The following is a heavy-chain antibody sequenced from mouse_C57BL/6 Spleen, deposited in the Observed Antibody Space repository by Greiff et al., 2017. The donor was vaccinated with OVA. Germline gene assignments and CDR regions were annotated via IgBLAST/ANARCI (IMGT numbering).Heavy chain of an antibody. CDR3: ATSVVANPYAMDY. V-gene: IGHV1-82*01. Sequence: LQESGPELVKPGASVKISCKASGYAFSSSWMNWVKQRPGKGLEWIGRIYPGDGDTNYNGKFKGKATLTADKSSSTAYMQLSSLTSEDSAVYFCATSVVANPYAMDYWGQGTSVTVSS. CDR1: GYAFSSSW. CDR2: IYPGDGDT. J-gene: IGHJ4*01. D-gene: IGHD1-1*01.